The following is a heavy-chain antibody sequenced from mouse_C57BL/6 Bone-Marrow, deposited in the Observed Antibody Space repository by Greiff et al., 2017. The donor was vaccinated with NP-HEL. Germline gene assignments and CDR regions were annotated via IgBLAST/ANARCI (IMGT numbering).Heavy chain of an antibody. CDR2: IDPSDSYT. V-gene: IGHV1-59*01. J-gene: IGHJ3*01. CDR3: ARERTGPWFAY. D-gene: IGHD3-1*01. Sequence: QVQLQQPGAELVRPGTSVKLSCKASGYTFTSYWMHWVKQRPGQGLEWIGVIDPSDSYTNYNQKFKGKATLTVDTSSSTAYMQLRSLTSGDSAVYYCARERTGPWFAYWGQGTLVTVSA. CDR1: GYTFTSYW.